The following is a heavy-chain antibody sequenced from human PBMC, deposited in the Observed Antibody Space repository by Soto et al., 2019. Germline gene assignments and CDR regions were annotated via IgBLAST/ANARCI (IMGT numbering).Heavy chain of an antibody. CDR2: VDPEDGET. D-gene: IGHD4-17*01. V-gene: IGHV1-24*01. CDR3: ATSPPYGPVSSSNWFDP. J-gene: IGHJ5*02. Sequence: QVQLVQSGAEVKKPGASVKVSCKVSGYTLTELSMHWVRQAPGKGLEWMGGVDPEDGETIYAQKFQGRVTMTEXXSXDXXYLELSSLRSEDTAVYYCATSPPYGPVSSSNWFDPWGQGTLVTVSS. CDR1: GYTLTELS.